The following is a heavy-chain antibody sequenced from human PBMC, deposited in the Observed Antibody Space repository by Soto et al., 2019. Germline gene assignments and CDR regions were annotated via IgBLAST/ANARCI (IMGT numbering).Heavy chain of an antibody. CDR1: GYTFTSYG. CDR2: ISAYNGNT. D-gene: IGHD3-3*01. Sequence: QVQLVQSGAEVKKPGASVKVSCKASGYTFTSYGISWVRQAPGQGLEWMGWISAYNGNTNYAQKLQGRVTMTTATSTNTAYMELRSLRSDDTAVYYCARDPNTYYDFWSGSISDNWFDPWGQGTLVTVSS. J-gene: IGHJ5*02. CDR3: ARDPNTYYDFWSGSISDNWFDP. V-gene: IGHV1-18*01.